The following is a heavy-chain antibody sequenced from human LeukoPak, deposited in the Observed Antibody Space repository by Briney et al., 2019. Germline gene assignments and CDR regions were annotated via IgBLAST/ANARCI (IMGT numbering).Heavy chain of an antibody. Sequence: SETLSLTCTVSGGSISSYYWSWIRQPPGKGLKWIGYIYYTGSTNYNPSLKSRVTISVDTSKNQFSLKLSSVTAADTAVYYCARVEEGYGSGRRENYFYYYMDVWGKGTTVTVSS. CDR3: ARVEEGYGSGRRENYFYYYMDV. CDR2: IYYTGST. CDR1: GGSISSYY. D-gene: IGHD3-10*01. J-gene: IGHJ6*03. V-gene: IGHV4-59*01.